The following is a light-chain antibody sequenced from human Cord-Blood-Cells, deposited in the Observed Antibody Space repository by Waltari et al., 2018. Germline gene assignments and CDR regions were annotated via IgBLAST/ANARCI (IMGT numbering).Light chain of an antibody. CDR1: QSISSY. V-gene: IGKV1-39*01. Sequence: DIQMTQSPSSLSASVGDRVTITCRASQSISSYFNWYQQKPGKAPKLVIYAASSLQSGGPSRFSGRGSWTDFTLTISSLQPEDFGTYYCQQRYSTSQTLGGGTKVE. CDR3: QQRYSTSQT. J-gene: IGKJ4*01. CDR2: AAS.